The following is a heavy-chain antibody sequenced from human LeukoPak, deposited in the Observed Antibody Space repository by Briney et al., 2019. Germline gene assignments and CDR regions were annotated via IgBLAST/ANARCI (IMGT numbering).Heavy chain of an antibody. D-gene: IGHD1-20*01. CDR1: GYTFTSYY. CDR2: INPSGGST. Sequence: GASVKVSCKASGYTFTSYYMHWVRQAPGQGLEWMGIINPSGGSTSYAQKFQGRVTMTTDTSTSTAYMELRSLRSDDTAVYYCARDLTGTTWVYWGQGTLVTVSS. V-gene: IGHV1-46*01. J-gene: IGHJ4*02. CDR3: ARDLTGTTWVY.